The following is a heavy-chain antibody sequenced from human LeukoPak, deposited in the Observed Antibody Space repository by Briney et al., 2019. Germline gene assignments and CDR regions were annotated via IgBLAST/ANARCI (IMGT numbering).Heavy chain of an antibody. D-gene: IGHD1-26*01. V-gene: IGHV3-15*05. CDR1: GFSVSNAW. CDR3: LISPGR. Sequence: PGGSLRLSCAASGFSVSNAWMSRFRQAPGQGLEWVGRIKSRADGGTTGYAAPVEGRFSISRDDSENTLYLQMNSLQIDDTALYYCLISPGRWGQGTLVTVSS. CDR2: IKSRADGGTT. J-gene: IGHJ4*02.